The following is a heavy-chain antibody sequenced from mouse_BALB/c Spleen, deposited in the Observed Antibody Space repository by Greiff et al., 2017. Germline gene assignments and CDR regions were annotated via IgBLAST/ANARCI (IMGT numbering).Heavy chain of an antibody. CDR2: ISYSGST. CDR1: GYSITSDYA. V-gene: IGHV3-2*02. D-gene: IGHD1-1*01. Sequence: EVQLQESGPGLVRPSQSLSLTCTVTGYSITSDYAWNWIRQFPGNKLEWMGYISYSGSTSYNPSLKSRISITRDTSKNQFFLQLNSVTTEDTATYYCASSYYDGAWFAYWGQGTLVTVSA. J-gene: IGHJ3*01. CDR3: ASSYYDGAWFAY.